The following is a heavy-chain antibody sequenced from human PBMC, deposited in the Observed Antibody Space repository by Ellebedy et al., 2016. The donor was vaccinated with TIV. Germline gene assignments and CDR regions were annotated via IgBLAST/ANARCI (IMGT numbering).Heavy chain of an antibody. CDR1: GFTFSNYA. CDR2: INSGSGST. D-gene: IGHD2-21*02. J-gene: IGHJ5*02. CDR3: ARDAYCGVDCRMGGWFDP. V-gene: IGHV3-23*01. Sequence: GGSLRLSCAASGFTFSNYAMNWVRQAPGKGLEWVSYINSGSGSTYYADSVKGRFSISRDNSKNTLYLQMNNLRADDTAVYYCARDAYCGVDCRMGGWFDPWGQGILVTVSS.